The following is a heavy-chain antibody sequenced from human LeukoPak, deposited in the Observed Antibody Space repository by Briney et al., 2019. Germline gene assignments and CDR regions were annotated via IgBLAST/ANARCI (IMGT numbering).Heavy chain of an antibody. CDR3: ARRIAGAHLGDH. J-gene: IGHJ4*02. Sequence: ASVKVSCKASGYVFRKYGVAWLRQAPGQGLEWMGWVGAYNGKADYLQSLQGRVTMTVDTSTSTSYMELRNLRPDDTAVYYCARRIAGAHLGDHWGQGTLITVSS. CDR1: GYVFRKYG. V-gene: IGHV1-18*01. CDR2: VGAYNGKA. D-gene: IGHD1-26*01.